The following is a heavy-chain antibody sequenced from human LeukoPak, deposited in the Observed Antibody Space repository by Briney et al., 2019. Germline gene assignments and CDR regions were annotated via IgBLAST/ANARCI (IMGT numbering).Heavy chain of an antibody. Sequence: GRSLRLSCAASGFTFSSYAMSWVRQAPGKGLEWVSGISSSGGGTYYADSVKGRFTISRDNSKDTLYLQMSSLRAEDTAVYYCAKSVVVVPAAPRYFDLWGRGALVTVSS. V-gene: IGHV3-23*01. CDR2: ISSSGGGT. CDR3: AKSVVVVPAAPRYFDL. CDR1: GFTFSSYA. D-gene: IGHD2-2*01. J-gene: IGHJ2*01.